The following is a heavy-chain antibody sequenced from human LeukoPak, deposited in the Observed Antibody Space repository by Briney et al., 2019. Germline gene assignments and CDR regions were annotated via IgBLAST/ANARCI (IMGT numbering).Heavy chain of an antibody. D-gene: IGHD2-2*01. J-gene: IGHJ4*02. V-gene: IGHV3-11*01. Sequence: GGSLRLSCAASGFTFSDYYMSWIRQAPGKGLEWVLYISTSGTTIYYADSVKGRFTISRDNSKNTLYLQMNSLRAEDTAVYYCANVLGYCSSTSCQDYWGQGTLVTVSS. CDR2: ISTSGTTI. CDR1: GFTFSDYY. CDR3: ANVLGYCSSTSCQDY.